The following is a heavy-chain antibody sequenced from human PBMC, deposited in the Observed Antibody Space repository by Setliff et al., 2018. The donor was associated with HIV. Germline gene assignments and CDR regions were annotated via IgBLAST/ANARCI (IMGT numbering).Heavy chain of an antibody. CDR3: AGIWLHKDADIPRFDP. Sequence: SETLSLTCVVSYYSVNSDYHWGWIRQSPGRGLQWIGHIYRSGSTYYNPSLSGRVTMSIDTSKDQFSLKLTSLTAADTAVYYCAGIWLHKDADIPRFDPWGQGILVTVSS. D-gene: IGHD6-19*01. V-gene: IGHV4-38-2*01. J-gene: IGHJ5*02. CDR1: YYSVNSDYH. CDR2: IYRSGST.